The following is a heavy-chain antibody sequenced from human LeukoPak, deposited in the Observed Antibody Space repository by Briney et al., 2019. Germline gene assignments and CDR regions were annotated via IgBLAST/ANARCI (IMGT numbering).Heavy chain of an antibody. Sequence: GESLKISCKGCGYTFTNYWIAWVRQMPGKGLECMGITYSRNSDTRYSPSFQGQVTISADKSVSTAYLQWSSLKASDTAMYYCARHLDGYNPFDYWGRGTLVTVSS. D-gene: IGHD5-24*01. CDR3: ARHLDGYNPFDY. CDR1: GYTFTNYW. J-gene: IGHJ4*02. CDR2: TYSRNSDT. V-gene: IGHV5-51*01.